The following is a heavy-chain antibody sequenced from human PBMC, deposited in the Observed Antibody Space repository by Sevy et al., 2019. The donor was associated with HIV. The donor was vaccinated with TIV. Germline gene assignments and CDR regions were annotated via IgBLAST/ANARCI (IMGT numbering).Heavy chain of an antibody. CDR1: GYTFTSYG. J-gene: IGHJ6*02. D-gene: IGHD2-21*02. V-gene: IGHV1-18*01. Sequence: ASVKVSCKASGYTFTSYGISWVRQATGQGLEWMGWISAYNGNTNYAQKLQGRVTMTTDTSTSTAYMELRSLRSDDTAVYYCARDAAYCGGDCYGNGMDVWGQGTTVTVS. CDR2: ISAYNGNT. CDR3: ARDAAYCGGDCYGNGMDV.